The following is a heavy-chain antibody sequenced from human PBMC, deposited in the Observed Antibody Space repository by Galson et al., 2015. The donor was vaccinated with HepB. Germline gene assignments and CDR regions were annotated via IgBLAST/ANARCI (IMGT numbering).Heavy chain of an antibody. D-gene: IGHD3-22*01. J-gene: IGHJ4*02. CDR3: ARDSFYYDSRGGPDY. CDR1: GFSFSTYG. Sequence: SLRLSCAASGFSFSTYGMHWVRQAPGKGLEWVAVIWYDGNNKYHADSVKGRFTISRDNSKNTLYLQMNSLRVDDTAVYYCARDSFYYDSRGGPDYWGQGILVTVSS. CDR2: IWYDGNNK. V-gene: IGHV3-33*01.